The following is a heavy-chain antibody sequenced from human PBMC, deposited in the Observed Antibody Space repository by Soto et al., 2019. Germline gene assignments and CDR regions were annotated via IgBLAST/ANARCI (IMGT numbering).Heavy chain of an antibody. Sequence: QVQLVESGGGVVQPGRSLTIFCTASRFTFKHNAMHWIRQAPAKGLEWVADISYDGSTKNYADSVKGRFTISRDNSKNTLSLQMSALKGEDTATYYCAREGIAESGPNYYDFWGQGTLVAVSS. D-gene: IGHD6-13*01. V-gene: IGHV3-30-3*01. CDR1: RFTFKHNA. CDR3: AREGIAESGPNYYDF. J-gene: IGHJ4*02. CDR2: ISYDGSTK.